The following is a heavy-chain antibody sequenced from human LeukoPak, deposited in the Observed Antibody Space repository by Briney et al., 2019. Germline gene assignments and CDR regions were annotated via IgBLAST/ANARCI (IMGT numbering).Heavy chain of an antibody. CDR3: ARGPTALVGIAVAGTYFDY. V-gene: IGHV4-34*01. CDR1: GGSFSGYY. D-gene: IGHD6-19*01. Sequence: PETLSLTCAVYGGSFSGYYWSWIRQPPGKGLEWIGEINHSGSTNYNPSLKSRVTISVDTSKNQFSLKLSSVTAADTAVYYCARGPTALVGIAVAGTYFDYWGQGTLVTVSS. J-gene: IGHJ4*02. CDR2: INHSGST.